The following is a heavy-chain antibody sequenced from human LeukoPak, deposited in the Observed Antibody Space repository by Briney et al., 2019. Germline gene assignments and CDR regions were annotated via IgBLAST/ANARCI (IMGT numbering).Heavy chain of an antibody. V-gene: IGHV3-23*01. CDR3: AKDLLIQLWSSGGDY. CDR2: ISGSGGST. J-gene: IGHJ4*02. D-gene: IGHD5-18*01. Sequence: GGSLRLSCAASGFTFSSYAMSWVRQAPGKGLEWVSAISGSGGSTYYADSVKGRFTISRDNSKSTPYLQMSSLRAEDTAVYYCAKDLLIQLWSSGGDYWGQGTLVTVSS. CDR1: GFTFSSYA.